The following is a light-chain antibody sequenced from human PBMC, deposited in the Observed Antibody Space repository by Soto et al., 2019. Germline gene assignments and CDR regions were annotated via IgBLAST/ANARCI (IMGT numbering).Light chain of an antibody. CDR1: QSLLYSDGYNY. V-gene: IGKV2-28*01. CDR2: LGS. Sequence: EIVMTQSPLSLPVTPGEPASISCRSSQSLLYSDGYNYLDWYLQKPGQPPQLLIYLGSDRASGVSDRFSGSGSGTDFTLKISRVEAEDVGFYYCMQALQSPMTFGQGTKVEIK. J-gene: IGKJ1*01. CDR3: MQALQSPMT.